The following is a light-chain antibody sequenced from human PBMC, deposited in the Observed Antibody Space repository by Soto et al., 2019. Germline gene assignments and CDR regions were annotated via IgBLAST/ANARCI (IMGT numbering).Light chain of an antibody. J-gene: IGKJ1*01. Sequence: IQMTQSPSSLSASVGDRVTITCQASQDISNYLNWYQQKPGKAPKLLIYDASNLETGVPSRFSGSGSGTDFTFTISSLQPEDIATYYCQQYENLPVFGPGTKVDIK. CDR2: DAS. CDR1: QDISNY. V-gene: IGKV1-33*01. CDR3: QQYENLPV.